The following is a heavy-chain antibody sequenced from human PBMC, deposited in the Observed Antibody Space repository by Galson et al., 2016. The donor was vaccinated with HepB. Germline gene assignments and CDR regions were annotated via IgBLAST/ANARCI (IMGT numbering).Heavy chain of an antibody. CDR1: GFGFSAYS. D-gene: IGHD6-19*01. CDR2: ISGISGTI. J-gene: IGHJ6*02. Sequence: SLRLSCAGSGFGFSAYSFNWVRQAPGKGLEWISYISGISGTIHYAESVTGRFTMSRDNAKNSLFLQMNRMTEEDTALYFCAREGLAVVDRRGFDYGMDVWGQGTRVTVSS. V-gene: IGHV3-48*02. CDR3: AREGLAVVDRRGFDYGMDV.